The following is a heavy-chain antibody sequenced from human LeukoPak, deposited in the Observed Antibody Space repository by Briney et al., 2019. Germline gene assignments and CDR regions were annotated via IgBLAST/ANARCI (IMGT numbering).Heavy chain of an antibody. CDR1: GASISNDDYY. CDR2: IYYSGSA. CDR3: ARTRQFSDDYETAEHFQR. V-gene: IGHV4-30-4*01. D-gene: IGHD4-17*01. Sequence: PSQTLSLTCAVSGASISNDDYYWNWIRQPPGKGLEWIGYIYYSGSATYNPSLKSRVTISVDTSKNQFSLKLSSVTAADTAVYFCARTRQFSDDYETAEHFQRWGQGTLVTVSS. J-gene: IGHJ1*01.